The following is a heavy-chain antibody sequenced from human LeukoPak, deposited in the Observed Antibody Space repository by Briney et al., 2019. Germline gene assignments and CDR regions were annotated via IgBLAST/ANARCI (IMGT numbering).Heavy chain of an antibody. V-gene: IGHV3-30*18. CDR2: ISYDGSNK. Sequence: GGSLRLSCAASGFTFSSYGLHWVRQAPGKGLEWVAVISYDGSNKYYADSVKGRFTISRDNSKNTLYLQMNSLRAEDTAVYYCAKGRRYDILTPFDYWGQGTLVTVSS. J-gene: IGHJ4*02. D-gene: IGHD3-9*01. CDR1: GFTFSSYG. CDR3: AKGRRYDILTPFDY.